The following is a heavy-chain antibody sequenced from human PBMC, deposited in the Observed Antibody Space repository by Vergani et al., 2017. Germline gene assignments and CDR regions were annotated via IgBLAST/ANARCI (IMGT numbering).Heavy chain of an antibody. D-gene: IGHD6-13*01. CDR1: GGSFSGYY. Sequence: QVQLQQWGAGLLKPSETLSLTSAVYGGSFSGYYWSWIRQPPGKGLGWIGEINHSGSTNYNPSLKSRVPISVDTSKNQFSLKLSSVTAADTAVYFCERHRPYMGSGWYNWYCDRWGRGTRVTVSP. V-gene: IGHV4-34*01. CDR2: INHSGST. CDR3: ERHRPYMGSGWYNWYCDR. J-gene: IGHJ2*01.